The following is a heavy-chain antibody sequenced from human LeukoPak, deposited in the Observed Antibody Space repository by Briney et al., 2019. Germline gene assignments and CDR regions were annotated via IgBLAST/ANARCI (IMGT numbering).Heavy chain of an antibody. J-gene: IGHJ6*03. V-gene: IGHV7-4-1*02. CDR3: ARDTVSGIVGANAHYYYMDV. CDR1: GYTFTSYA. Sequence: ASVKVSCKASGYTFTSYAMNWVRQAPGQGLEWMGWINTNTGNPTYAQGFTGRFVFSLDTSVSTAYLQISSLKAEDTAVYYCARDTVSGIVGANAHYYYMDVWGKGTTVTVSS. D-gene: IGHD1-26*01. CDR2: INTNTGNP.